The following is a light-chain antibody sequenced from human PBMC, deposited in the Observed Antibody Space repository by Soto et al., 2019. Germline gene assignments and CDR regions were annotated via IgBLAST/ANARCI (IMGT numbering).Light chain of an antibody. V-gene: IGLV1-40*01. Sequence: PRERFNRAFTGGTPNIGAGYDLHWYQQLPGTAPKLLIYDDNNRPSGVPDRFSGSKSGTSASLAITGLQAEDEADYYCKSYDSSLSGYVFGTGTKVTVL. J-gene: IGLJ1*01. CDR1: TPNIGAGYD. CDR3: KSYDSSLSGYV. CDR2: DDN.